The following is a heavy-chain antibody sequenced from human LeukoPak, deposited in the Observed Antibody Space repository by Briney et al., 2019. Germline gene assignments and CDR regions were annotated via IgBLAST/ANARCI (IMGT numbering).Heavy chain of an antibody. CDR3: ARRGDTPMVGDY. CDR2: LSNTNMI. V-gene: IGHV3-48*01. J-gene: IGHJ4*02. D-gene: IGHD5-18*01. CDR1: GFTFSSYG. Sequence: GGSLRLSCAASGFTFSSYGMNWVRQAPGKGLEWLSYLSNTNMIHYAESVKGRLTISRDNAKDSLYLQMDGLRAEDTAVYYCARRGDTPMVGDYWGQGTLVTVSS.